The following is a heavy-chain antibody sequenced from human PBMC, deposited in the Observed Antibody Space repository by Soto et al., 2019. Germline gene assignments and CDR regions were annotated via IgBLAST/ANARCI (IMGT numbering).Heavy chain of an antibody. CDR1: GFTFSNYA. CDR2: ISGSGGST. CDR3: AKARGSTTPAPGSY. J-gene: IGHJ4*02. Sequence: PGGSLRLSCTASGFTFSNYAMSWVRQAPGKGLEWVSVISGSGGSTYYADSVKGRFTISRDNSKNTLYLQINSLRAEDTAVYYCAKARGSTTPAPGSYWGQGTLVTVSS. V-gene: IGHV3-23*01. D-gene: IGHD2-2*01.